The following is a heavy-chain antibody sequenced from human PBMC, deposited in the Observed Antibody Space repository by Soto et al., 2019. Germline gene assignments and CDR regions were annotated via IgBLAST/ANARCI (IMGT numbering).Heavy chain of an antibody. CDR1: GGSISSLY. CDR3: ARSSPSSSWYYYYMDV. CDR2: IYYRGTT. Sequence: PSETLSLTCTVSGGSISSLYWSWLRQSPGKGLEWIGYIYYRGTTNYNPSLKSRATISVDTSKCQFSLKLSSVTAADTAVYYCARSSPSSSWYYYYMDVWGKGTTVTVSS. D-gene: IGHD6-13*01. V-gene: IGHV4-59*11. J-gene: IGHJ6*03.